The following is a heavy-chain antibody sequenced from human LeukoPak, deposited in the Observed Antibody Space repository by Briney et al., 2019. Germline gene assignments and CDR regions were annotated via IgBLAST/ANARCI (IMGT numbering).Heavy chain of an antibody. D-gene: IGHD5-18*01. Sequence: GGSLRLSCAASGFTFSNAWMSWVRQAPWKGLEWVGRIKSKTDGGTTDYAATVKGRFTISRDDSKNTVFLHMDSLTTEDTAVYFCAHRDTTLVRVDYWGRGTLVTVSS. CDR2: IKSKTDGGTT. CDR1: GFTFSNAW. V-gene: IGHV3-15*01. CDR3: AHRDTTLVRVDY. J-gene: IGHJ4*02.